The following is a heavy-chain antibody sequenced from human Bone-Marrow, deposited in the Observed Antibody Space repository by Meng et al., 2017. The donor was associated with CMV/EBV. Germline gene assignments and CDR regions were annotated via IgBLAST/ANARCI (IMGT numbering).Heavy chain of an antibody. Sequence: GESLKISCAATGFTFSSYWMSWVRQAPGKGLEWVANIKQDGSERYFVDSVKGRFSLSRDNAKNTLYLQMHSLRVEDTAVYYCARVKLGLDYWGQGTLVTVSS. J-gene: IGHJ4*02. CDR1: GFTFSSYW. D-gene: IGHD6-13*01. CDR2: IKQDGSER. V-gene: IGHV3-7*01. CDR3: ARVKLGLDY.